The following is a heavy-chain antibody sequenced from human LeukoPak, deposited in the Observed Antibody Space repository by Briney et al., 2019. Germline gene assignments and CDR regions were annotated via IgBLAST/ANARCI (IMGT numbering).Heavy chain of an antibody. CDR3: ASHRRYCSSTTCYEGFDP. V-gene: IGHV4-39*01. D-gene: IGHD2-2*01. CDR1: GGSISSSSYY. J-gene: IGHJ5*02. Sequence: SETLSLTCTVSGGSISSSSYYWGWIRQPPGKGLEWIGSIYYSGSTYYNPSLKSRVTISVDTSKNQFSLKLSSVTAADTAVYYCASHRRYCSSTTCYEGFDPWGQGTLVTVSS. CDR2: IYYSGST.